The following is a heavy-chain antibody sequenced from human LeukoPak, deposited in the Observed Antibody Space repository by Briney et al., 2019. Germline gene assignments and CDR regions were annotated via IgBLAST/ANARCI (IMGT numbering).Heavy chain of an antibody. D-gene: IGHD2-21*02. CDR3: AREGAHIVVVTAIRYFDY. CDR1: GYSISSCYY. V-gene: IGHV4-38-2*02. J-gene: IGHJ4*02. Sequence: PSETLSLTCAVSGYSISSCYYWGWIRQPPGKGLEWIGSIYHSGSTYYNPSLKSRVTISVDTSKNQFSLKLSSVTAADTAVYYCAREGAHIVVVTAIRYFDYWGQGTLVTVSS. CDR2: IYHSGST.